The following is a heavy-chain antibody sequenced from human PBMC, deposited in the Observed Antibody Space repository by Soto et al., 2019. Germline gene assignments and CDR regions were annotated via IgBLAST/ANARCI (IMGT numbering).Heavy chain of an antibody. CDR2: INSDGSST. CDR3: DVAVAGPTAMGY. D-gene: IGHD6-19*01. J-gene: IGHJ4*02. Sequence: EVQLVESGGGLVQPGGSLRLSCAASGFTFSSYWMHWVRQAPGKGLVWVSRINSDGSSTSYADSVKGRFTSSRDNAKNTLYLQMNSLRAEGTAVYYCDVAVAGPTAMGYWGQGTLVTVSS. V-gene: IGHV3-74*01. CDR1: GFTFSSYW.